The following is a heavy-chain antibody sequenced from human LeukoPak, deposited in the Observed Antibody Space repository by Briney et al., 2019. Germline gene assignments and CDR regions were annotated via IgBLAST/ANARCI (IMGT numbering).Heavy chain of an antibody. CDR1: GGSISSTSYY. D-gene: IGHD3-22*01. Sequence: SETLSLTCAVSGGSISSTSYYWAWIRQPPGKGLEWIGTIYYSGSTYHNPSLKSRVTLSVDTSRNQFSLRLSSVDAADTAVYYCAKAGVRYFDSSGLYAFDSWGQGTTVTVSS. J-gene: IGHJ3*01. V-gene: IGHV4-39*01. CDR2: IYYSGST. CDR3: AKAGVRYFDSSGLYAFDS.